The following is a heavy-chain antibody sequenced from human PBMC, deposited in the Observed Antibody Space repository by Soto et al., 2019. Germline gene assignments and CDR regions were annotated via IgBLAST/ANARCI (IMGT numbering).Heavy chain of an antibody. CDR2: IYYSGST. D-gene: IGHD5-12*01. J-gene: IGHJ1*01. Sequence: QVQLQESGPGLVKPSQTLSLTCTVSGGSISSGGYYWSWIRQHPGKGLEWIGYIYYSGSTYYNPSLKSRVTISVDTSKNQFSLKLSSVTAADTAVYYCARGQGRWLQLGAAEYFQHWGQGTLVTVSS. CDR1: GGSISSGGYY. CDR3: ARGQGRWLQLGAAEYFQH. V-gene: IGHV4-31*03.